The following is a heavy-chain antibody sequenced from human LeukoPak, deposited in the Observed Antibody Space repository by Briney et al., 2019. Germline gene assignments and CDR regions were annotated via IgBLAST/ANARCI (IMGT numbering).Heavy chain of an antibody. Sequence: GGSLRLSCAASGFTFSNFWMNWVRQAPGKGLVWVSRINTDGSGTTYADSVKGRFTISRDNAKNTLYLQMNSLKNDDTAVYYCAKDRVWNSLDSWGQGTLVTVSS. CDR2: INTDGSGT. CDR3: AKDRVWNSLDS. CDR1: GFTFSNFW. D-gene: IGHD1-7*01. J-gene: IGHJ4*02. V-gene: IGHV3-74*01.